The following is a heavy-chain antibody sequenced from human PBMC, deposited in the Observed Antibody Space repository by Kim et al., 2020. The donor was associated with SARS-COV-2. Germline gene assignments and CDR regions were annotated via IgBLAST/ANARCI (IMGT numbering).Heavy chain of an antibody. Sequence: QKFQGRVTITADKSTSTAYMELSSLRSEDTAVYYCASPRAMVDYYGMDVWGQGTTVTVSS. CDR3: ASPRAMVDYYGMDV. D-gene: IGHD5-18*01. J-gene: IGHJ6*02. V-gene: IGHV1-69*02.